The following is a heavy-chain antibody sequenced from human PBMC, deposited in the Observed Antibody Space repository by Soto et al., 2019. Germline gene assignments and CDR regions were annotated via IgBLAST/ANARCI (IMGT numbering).Heavy chain of an antibody. J-gene: IGHJ1*01. CDR2: TSYDGSGK. CDR3: ARGGRTGGLDV. CDR1: GFTFRSYV. Sequence: QVQLVESGGGVVQPGTSLRVSCVGSGFTFRSYVIHWVRQAPGKGLEWVALTSYDGSGKYYGDPVRGRFTISRDNSRNTVDLQMDSLRLEKTALYYCARGGRTGGLDVWGQGTLVSVSS. D-gene: IGHD3-16*01. V-gene: IGHV3-30*19.